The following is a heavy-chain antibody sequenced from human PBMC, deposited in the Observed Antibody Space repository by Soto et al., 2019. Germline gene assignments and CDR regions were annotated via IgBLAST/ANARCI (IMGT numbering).Heavy chain of an antibody. CDR2: IIDSGGST. J-gene: IGHJ3*01. Sequence: GGSLRLSCAASGFTFSSCAMGWVRQAPGKGLEWVSDIIDSGGSTYYADSVKGRFTISRDNSKSTLYLQMNSLRAEDTAVYYCARGDYHDTSGPFSDAFDVWGQGTMVTVSS. CDR1: GFTFSSCA. D-gene: IGHD3-22*01. CDR3: ARGDYHDTSGPFSDAFDV. V-gene: IGHV3-23*01.